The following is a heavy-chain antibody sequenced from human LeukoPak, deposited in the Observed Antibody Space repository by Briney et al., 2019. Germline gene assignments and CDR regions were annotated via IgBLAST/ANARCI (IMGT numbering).Heavy chain of an antibody. Sequence: GGSLRLSCAASGFTFSSYAMSWVRQAPGKGLEWVSAISGSGGSTYYADSVKGRFTISRDNSKNTLYPQMNSLRAEDTAVYYCANRGYSYGYYYFDYWGQGTLVTVSS. CDR2: ISGSGGST. J-gene: IGHJ4*02. CDR1: GFTFSSYA. V-gene: IGHV3-23*01. CDR3: ANRGYSYGYYYFDY. D-gene: IGHD5-18*01.